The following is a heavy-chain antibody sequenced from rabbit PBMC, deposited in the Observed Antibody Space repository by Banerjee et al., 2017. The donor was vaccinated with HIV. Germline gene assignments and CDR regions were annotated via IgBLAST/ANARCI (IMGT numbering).Heavy chain of an antibody. CDR3: ARSTYGYAGDGDAWGYFNL. Sequence: QSLEESGGGLVKPEGSLTLTCKASGFDLSSYYYMCWVRQAPGKGLELIACIYTSSGSTWYASWAKGRFTISKTSSTTVTLQMTSLTAADTATYFCARSTYGYAGDGDAWGYFNLWGQGTLVTVS. J-gene: IGHJ4*01. D-gene: IGHD4-2*01. CDR1: GFDLSSYYY. V-gene: IGHV1S40*01. CDR2: IYTSSGST.